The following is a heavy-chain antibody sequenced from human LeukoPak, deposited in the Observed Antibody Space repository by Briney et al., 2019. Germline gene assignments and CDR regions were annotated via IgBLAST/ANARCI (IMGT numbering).Heavy chain of an antibody. V-gene: IGHV4-59*12. J-gene: IGHJ3*02. Sequence: SETLSLTCTVSGGSISSYYWSWIRQPPGKGLEWIGYIYYSGTTNYNPSLKSRVTISVDTSKNQFSLKLSSVTAADTAVYYCARGYAFDIWGQGTMVTVSS. CDR2: IYYSGTT. CDR3: ARGYAFDI. CDR1: GGSISSYY.